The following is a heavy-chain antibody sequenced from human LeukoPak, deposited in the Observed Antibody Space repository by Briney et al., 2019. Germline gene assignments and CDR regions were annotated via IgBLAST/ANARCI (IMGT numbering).Heavy chain of an antibody. J-gene: IGHJ6*02. CDR3: ARARGSGSQRLEGYYYYGMDV. Sequence: SQTLSLTCAISGDSVSSNSAAWNWIRQSPSRGLEWLGRTYYRSKWYNDYAVSVKSRITINPDTSKNQFSLQLNSVTPEDTAVYYCARARGSGSQRLEGYYYYGMDVWGQGTTVTVSS. CDR1: GDSVSSNSAA. V-gene: IGHV6-1*01. D-gene: IGHD3-10*01. CDR2: TYYRSKWYN.